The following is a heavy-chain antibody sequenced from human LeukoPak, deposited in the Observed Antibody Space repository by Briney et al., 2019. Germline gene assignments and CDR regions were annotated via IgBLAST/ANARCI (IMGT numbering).Heavy chain of an antibody. Sequence: SETLSLTCTVSGGSISSYYWSWIRQPPGKGLEWIGEINHSGSTNYNPSLKSRVTISVDTSKNQFSLKLSSMTAADTAVYYCARGLRGYYYDSSGYYYGGPLDYWAREPWSPSPQ. V-gene: IGHV4-34*01. CDR1: GGSISSYY. D-gene: IGHD3-22*01. CDR2: INHSGST. CDR3: ARGLRGYYYDSSGYYYGGPLDY. J-gene: IGHJ4*02.